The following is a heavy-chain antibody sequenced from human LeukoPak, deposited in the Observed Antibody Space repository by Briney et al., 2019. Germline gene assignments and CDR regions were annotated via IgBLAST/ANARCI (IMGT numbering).Heavy chain of an antibody. V-gene: IGHV3-23*01. J-gene: IGHJ4*02. Sequence: QPGGSLRLSCAASGFTFSDYGMTWVRQAPGKGLEWVSAISGSGGSTYYADSVKGRFTISRDNSKNTLYLQMNSLRAEDTAVYYCSKVGRGSWELRNEFDYWGQGSLVTVSS. CDR2: ISGSGGST. D-gene: IGHD1-26*01. CDR1: GFTFSDYG. CDR3: SKVGRGSWELRNEFDY.